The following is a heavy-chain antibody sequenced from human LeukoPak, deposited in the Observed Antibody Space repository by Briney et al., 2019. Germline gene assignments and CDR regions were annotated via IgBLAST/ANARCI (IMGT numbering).Heavy chain of an antibody. CDR1: GGSISSYY. Sequence: SETLSLTCTVSGGSISSYYWSWIRQPPGKGLESIGYIYYSGSTYYNPSLKSRVTISVDTSKNQFSLKLTSVTAADTAVYYCARAGDVYYPLDYWGQGTLVTVSS. CDR3: ARAGDVYYPLDY. J-gene: IGHJ4*02. CDR2: IYYSGST. D-gene: IGHD3-10*01. V-gene: IGHV4-59*01.